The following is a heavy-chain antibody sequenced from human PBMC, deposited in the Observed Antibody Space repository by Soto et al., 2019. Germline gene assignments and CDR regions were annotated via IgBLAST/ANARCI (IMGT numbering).Heavy chain of an antibody. J-gene: IGHJ5*02. V-gene: IGHV4-39*01. D-gene: IGHD2-2*01. CDR2: IYYSGST. CDR3: ARLYCSSTSCYWGNWFDP. CDR1: GGSISSSSYY. Sequence: PSETLSLTCTVSGGSISSSSYYWGWTRQPPGKGLEWIGSIYYSGSTYYNPSLKSRVTISVDTSKNQFSLKLSSVTAADTAVYYCARLYCSSTSCYWGNWFDPWGQGTLVTVSS.